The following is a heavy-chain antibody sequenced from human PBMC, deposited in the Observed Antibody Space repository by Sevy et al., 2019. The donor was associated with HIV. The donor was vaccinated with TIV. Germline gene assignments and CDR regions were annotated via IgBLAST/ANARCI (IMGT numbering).Heavy chain of an antibody. CDR1: GFTFSSYA. V-gene: IGHV3-30-3*01. Sequence: GGSLRLSCAASGFTFSSYAMHWVRQAPGKGLEWVAVISYDGSNKYYAHSVKGRFTISRDNSKNTLYLQMNSLRAEDTAVYYCASVGSRFDYWGQGTLVTVSS. J-gene: IGHJ4*02. CDR3: ASVGSRFDY. CDR2: ISYDGSNK.